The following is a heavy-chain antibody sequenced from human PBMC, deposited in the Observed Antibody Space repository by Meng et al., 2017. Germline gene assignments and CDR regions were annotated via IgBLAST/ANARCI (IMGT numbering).Heavy chain of an antibody. CDR1: GYTFTSYY. CDR2: INPSGGST. J-gene: IGHJ5*02. Sequence: ASVKVSCKASGYTFTSYYMHWVRQAPGQGLEWMGIINPSGGSTSYAQKFQGRVTMTRDTSTSTVYMELSSLRSEDTAVYYCAVVYYDFWSGYYKERWFDPWGQGTLVTVSS. CDR3: AVVYYDFWSGYYKERWFDP. D-gene: IGHD3-3*01. V-gene: IGHV1-46*01.